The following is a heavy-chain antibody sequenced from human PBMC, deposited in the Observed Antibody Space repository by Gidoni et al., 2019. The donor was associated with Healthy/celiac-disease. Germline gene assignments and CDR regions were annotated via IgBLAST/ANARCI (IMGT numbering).Heavy chain of an antibody. Sequence: QVQLQQWGAGLLKPSETLSLTCAVYGGSFSGCYWSWTRLPPGKGLEWIGEINHSGSTNYNPSFKGRVTISVDTSKNQFSLKLSSVTASDTAVYYCARGTILRRGYSYGLFDYWGQGTLVTVSS. V-gene: IGHV4-34*01. D-gene: IGHD5-18*01. J-gene: IGHJ4*02. CDR3: ARGTILRRGYSYGLFDY. CDR1: GGSFSGCY. CDR2: INHSGST.